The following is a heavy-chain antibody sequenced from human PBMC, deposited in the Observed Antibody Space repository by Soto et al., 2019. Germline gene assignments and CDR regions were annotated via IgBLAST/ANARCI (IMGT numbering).Heavy chain of an antibody. J-gene: IGHJ5*02. CDR3: ARLGAYYQSLDP. CDR2: IYYSGTT. Sequence: SETLSLTCTVSGGSISSGDYYWSWIRQPPGKGLEWIGYIYYSGTTNYNPSLKSRVTISLETSNSQFSLRLTSVTAADTAVYYCARLGAYYQSLDPWGQGTLVTVSS. V-gene: IGHV4-30-4*01. CDR1: GGSISSGDYY. D-gene: IGHD2-21*01.